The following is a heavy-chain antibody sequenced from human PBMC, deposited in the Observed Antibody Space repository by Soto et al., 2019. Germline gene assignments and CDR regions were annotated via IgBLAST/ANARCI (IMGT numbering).Heavy chain of an antibody. J-gene: IGHJ6*02. V-gene: IGHV1-18*01. CDR2: ISAYNGNT. D-gene: IGHD1-1*01. Sequence: QAHLVQSGVEVKKPGASVMVSCKASDYTFSSYGFSWVGQAPGQGLEGMGWISAYNGNTNYSQKFQDRLTMTTDTSTSTAYMELRSLISDDTAVYYCARDPPILGTLRGAPLMAVWGQGTTVTVSS. CDR1: DYTFSSYG. CDR3: ARDPPILGTLRGAPLMAV.